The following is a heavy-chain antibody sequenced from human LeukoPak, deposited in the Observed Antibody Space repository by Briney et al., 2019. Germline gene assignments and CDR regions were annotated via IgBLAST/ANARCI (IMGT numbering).Heavy chain of an antibody. J-gene: IGHJ4*02. V-gene: IGHV3-7*01. Sequence: GGSLRLSCAASGFTFSSYWMSWVRQAPGKGLEWVANIKQDGSEKYYVDSVKGRFTISRDNAKNSLYLQMNSLRAEDTAVYYCARGGPPYYDFWSGYSPLDYWGQGTLVTVSS. CDR3: ARGGPPYYDFWSGYSPLDY. CDR2: IKQDGSEK. D-gene: IGHD3-3*01. CDR1: GFTFSSYW.